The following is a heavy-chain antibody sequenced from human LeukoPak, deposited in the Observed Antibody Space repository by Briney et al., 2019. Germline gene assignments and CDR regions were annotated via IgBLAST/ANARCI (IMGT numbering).Heavy chain of an antibody. J-gene: IGHJ4*02. V-gene: IGHV3-30*04. CDR3: ARDSRQQLSFDY. CDR1: GFTFSNYA. D-gene: IGHD6-13*01. Sequence: GGSLRLSCAASGFTFSNYAMHWVRQAPGKGLEWVAVISYDGSNKYYADSVKGRFTISRDNSKNTLYLQVNSLRAEDTAVYYCARDSRQQLSFDYWGQGTLVTVSS. CDR2: ISYDGSNK.